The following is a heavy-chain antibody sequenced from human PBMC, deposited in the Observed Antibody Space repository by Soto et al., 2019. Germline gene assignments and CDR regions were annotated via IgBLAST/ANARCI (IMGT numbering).Heavy chain of an antibody. V-gene: IGHV1-69*01. CDR2: IIPIFGTA. CDR3: VSMATTHPSY. J-gene: IGHJ4*02. Sequence: QVQLVQSGAEVKKPGSSVKVSCKASGVTFSSYAISWVRQAPGQGLEWMGGIIPIFGTANYAQKFQGRVTITADESTSTDYMELSGLRSEGTAVYYCVSMATTHPSYWGQGTLVTVCS. CDR1: GVTFSSYA. D-gene: IGHD1-1*01.